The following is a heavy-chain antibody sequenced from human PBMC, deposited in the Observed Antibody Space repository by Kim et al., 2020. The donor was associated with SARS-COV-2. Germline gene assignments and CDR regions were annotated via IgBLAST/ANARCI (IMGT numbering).Heavy chain of an antibody. D-gene: IGHD2-15*01. CDR3: TRVEAIVVVVAATPHNWFDP. V-gene: IGHV3-49*04. J-gene: IGHJ5*02. CDR2: IRSKAYGGTT. Sequence: GGSLRLSCTASGFTFGDYAMSWVRQAPGKGLEWVGFIRSKAYGGTTEYAASVKGRFTISRDDSKSIAYLQMNSLKTEDTAVYYCTRVEAIVVVVAATPHNWFDPWGQGTLVTVSS. CDR1: GFTFGDYA.